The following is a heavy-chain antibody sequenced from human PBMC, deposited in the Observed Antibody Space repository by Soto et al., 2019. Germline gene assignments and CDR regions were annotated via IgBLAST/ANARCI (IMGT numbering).Heavy chain of an antibody. Sequence: SETLSLTSTVSCRSIITGQFYWSWIRQPPGKGLEWIGYIYYNGDTYNNPSLESRVTISIDTSKNQFSLRLASVTASDTAVYYCARLMSGAYIDPWGQGTLVTVSS. J-gene: IGHJ5*02. CDR1: CRSIITGQFY. CDR2: IYYNGDT. D-gene: IGHD3-10*02. CDR3: ARLMSGAYIDP. V-gene: IGHV4-30-4*01.